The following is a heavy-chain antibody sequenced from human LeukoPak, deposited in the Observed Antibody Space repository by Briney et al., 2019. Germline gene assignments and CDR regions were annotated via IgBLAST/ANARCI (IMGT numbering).Heavy chain of an antibody. Sequence: SVKVSCKASGGTFSSYDFSWVRQAPGQGLEWMGGITPMFGTSKHAQKFQGGVTITAVESLRTVYMELSSLRSEDTAVYYCARGWLADTTVVTPYNYWGQGTLVTVSS. D-gene: IGHD4-23*01. CDR3: ARGWLADTTVVTPYNY. V-gene: IGHV1-69*13. CDR1: GGTFSSYD. J-gene: IGHJ4*02. CDR2: ITPMFGTS.